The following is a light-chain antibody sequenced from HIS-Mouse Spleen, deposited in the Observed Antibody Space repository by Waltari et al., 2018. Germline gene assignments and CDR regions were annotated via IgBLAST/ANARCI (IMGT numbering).Light chain of an antibody. J-gene: IGKJ1*01. CDR1: QGISRY. Sequence: DIQMTQSPSSLSASVGDIVTITCRASQGISRYLNWYQQEPGKAPKLLIYAASSLQSGVPSRLSGRGSETDFTLTISSLQPEDFATYYCQQSYSTPRTFGQGTKVEIK. CDR2: AAS. CDR3: QQSYSTPRT. V-gene: IGKV1-39*01.